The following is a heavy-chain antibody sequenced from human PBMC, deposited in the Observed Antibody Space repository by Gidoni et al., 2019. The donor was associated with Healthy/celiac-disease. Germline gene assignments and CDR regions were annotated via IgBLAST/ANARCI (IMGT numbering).Heavy chain of an antibody. CDR1: GFTFSNAW. V-gene: IGHV3-15*01. CDR3: TTFHSRVAVLWFDP. D-gene: IGHD6-19*01. CDR2: IKSKTDGGTT. Sequence: EVQLVESGGGLVKPGGSLRLSCAASGFTFSNAWMSWVRQAPGKGLEWVGRIKSKTDGGTTDYAAPVKGRFTISRDDSKNTLYLQMNSLKTEDTAVYYCTTFHSRVAVLWFDPWGQGTLVTVSS. J-gene: IGHJ5*02.